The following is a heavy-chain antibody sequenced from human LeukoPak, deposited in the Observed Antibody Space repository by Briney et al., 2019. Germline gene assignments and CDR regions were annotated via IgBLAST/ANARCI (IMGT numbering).Heavy chain of an antibody. V-gene: IGHV1-46*01. CDR3: ARATGYYNGYFYYGMDV. J-gene: IGHJ6*02. CDR2: INPSGGST. CDR1: RYTFTSYY. Sequence: ASVKVSCKASRYTFTSYYMHWVRQAPGQGLEWMGIINPSGGSTSYAQKFQGRVTMTRDTSTSTVYMELSSLRSEDTAVYYCARATGYYNGYFYYGMDVWGQGTTVTVSS. D-gene: IGHD3-9*01.